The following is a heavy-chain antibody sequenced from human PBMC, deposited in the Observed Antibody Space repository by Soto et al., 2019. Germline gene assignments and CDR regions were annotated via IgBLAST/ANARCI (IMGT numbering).Heavy chain of an antibody. CDR1: GCSFTSNNW. J-gene: IGHJ6*02. CDR2: IDHSGST. Sequence: SETLSLTCAVSGCSFTSNNWWTWVRQPPGQGLEWIGEIDHSGSTNYNPSLKSRVTISVDTSKNQFSLKLSSVTAADSAVYYCASVPPYYDFWSGYDYCYYYGMDVWGQGTTVTVSS. V-gene: IGHV4-4*02. D-gene: IGHD3-3*01. CDR3: ASVPPYYDFWSGYDYCYYYGMDV.